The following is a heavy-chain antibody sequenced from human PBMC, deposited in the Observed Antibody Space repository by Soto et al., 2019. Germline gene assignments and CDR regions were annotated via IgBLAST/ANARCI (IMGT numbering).Heavy chain of an antibody. D-gene: IGHD3-10*01. CDR1: GGSISSGGYS. J-gene: IGHJ4*02. V-gene: IGHV4-30-2*01. Sequence: PSETLSLTCAVSGGSISSGGYSWSWIRQPPGKGLEWIGYIYHSGSTYYNPSLKSRVTISVDRSKNQFSLKLSSVTAADTAVYYCARGIVPALRYDYGSGSTYFDYWGQGTLVNVSS. CDR3: ARGIVPALRYDYGSGSTYFDY. CDR2: IYHSGST.